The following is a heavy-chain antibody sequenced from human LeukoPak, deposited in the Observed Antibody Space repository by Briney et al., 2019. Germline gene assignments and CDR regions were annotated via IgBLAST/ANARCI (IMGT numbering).Heavy chain of an antibody. CDR3: AKGPGQAVGTYYFDY. CDR1: GFIFNDYA. V-gene: IGHV3-9*03. Sequence: GGSLRLSCAASGFIFNDYAMHWVRQAPGKGLEWVSGINWGGAGIGYAASVKGRFTISRDNAKNSLYLQMNSLRVEDMALYYCAKGPGQAVGTYYFDYWGQGTQVTVSS. CDR2: INWGGAGI. J-gene: IGHJ4*02. D-gene: IGHD6-13*01.